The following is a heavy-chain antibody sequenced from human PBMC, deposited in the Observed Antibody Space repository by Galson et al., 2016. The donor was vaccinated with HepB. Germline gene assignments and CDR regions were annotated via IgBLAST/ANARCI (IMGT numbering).Heavy chain of an antibody. D-gene: IGHD2-2*01. CDR2: IWYDGSNK. CDR3: TRELKPSAIDY. J-gene: IGHJ4*02. V-gene: IGHV3-33*08. CDR1: GLPFSNTI. Sequence: SLRLSCAVSGLPFSNTIIHWVRQTPGKGLEWVAVIWYDGSNKYYADSVKGRFTLSRDNSKNTLLLQMNSLRADDTAVYYCTRELKPSAIDYWGQGTLVTVSS.